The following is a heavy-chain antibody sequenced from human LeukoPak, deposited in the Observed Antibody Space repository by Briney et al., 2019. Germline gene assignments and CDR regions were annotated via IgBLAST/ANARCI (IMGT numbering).Heavy chain of an antibody. CDR1: GFTFSTYS. V-gene: IGHV3-48*02. CDR3: ARDQSDYYGSGSYSEGSY. Sequence: PGGSLRLSCAASGFTFSTYSTKWVRQAPGKGLEWVSYISSSSGTIYYADSVKGRFTISRDNAKNSLYLQMNGLRDEDTAVYYCARDQSDYYGSGSYSEGSYWGQGTLVTVSS. J-gene: IGHJ4*02. D-gene: IGHD3-10*01. CDR2: ISSSSGTI.